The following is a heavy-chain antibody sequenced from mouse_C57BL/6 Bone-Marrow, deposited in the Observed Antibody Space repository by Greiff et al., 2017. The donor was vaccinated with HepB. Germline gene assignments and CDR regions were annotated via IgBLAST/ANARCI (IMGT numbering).Heavy chain of an antibody. CDR1: GFTFSSYT. CDR3: ARHDYYGSV. D-gene: IGHD1-1*01. V-gene: IGHV5-9*01. Sequence: EVHLVESGGGLVKPGGSLKLSCAASGFTFSSYTMSWVRQTPEKRLEWVATISGGGGNTYYPDSVKGRFTISRDNAKNTLYLQMSSLRSEDTALYYCARHDYYGSVWGTGTTVTVSS. CDR2: ISGGGGNT. J-gene: IGHJ1*03.